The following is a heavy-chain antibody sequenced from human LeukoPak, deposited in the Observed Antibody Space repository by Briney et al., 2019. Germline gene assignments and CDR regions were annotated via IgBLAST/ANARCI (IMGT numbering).Heavy chain of an antibody. CDR3: AKDREVDTAMVFDY. Sequence: GGSLRLSCAASGFSFTSYAMSWVRQAPGKGLEWVSAIRVGGETHYADSVKGRFTISRDNSKNTLYLQTNSLRAEDTAVYYCAKDREVDTAMVFDYWGQGTLVTVSS. CDR2: IRVGGET. J-gene: IGHJ4*02. CDR1: GFSFTSYA. V-gene: IGHV3-23*01. D-gene: IGHD5-18*01.